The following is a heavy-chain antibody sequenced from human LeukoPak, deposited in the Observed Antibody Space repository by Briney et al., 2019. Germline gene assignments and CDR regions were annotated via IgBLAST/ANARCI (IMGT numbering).Heavy chain of an antibody. CDR2: IKQDEGER. D-gene: IGHD2-2*01. CDR3: ARDKIEGPTKLDS. V-gene: IGHV3-7*01. J-gene: IGHJ5*02. Sequence: PGGSLRLSCIASGFTFSNYWMSWVRQAPGKGPEWVANIKQDEGERYYVDSVKGRFTISRDNAKNSLYLEVNSLRAEDTAVYYCARDKIEGPTKLDSWGQGTLVTVSS. CDR1: GFTFSNYW.